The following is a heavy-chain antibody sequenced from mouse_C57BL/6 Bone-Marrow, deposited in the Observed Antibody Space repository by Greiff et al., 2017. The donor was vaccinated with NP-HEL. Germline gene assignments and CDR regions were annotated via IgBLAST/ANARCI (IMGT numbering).Heavy chain of an antibody. CDR1: GYTFTSYW. D-gene: IGHD2-5*01. J-gene: IGHJ4*01. CDR2: IYPGSGST. Sequence: QVQLQQPGAELVKPGASVKMSCKASGYTFTSYWITWVKQRPGQGLEWIGDIYPGSGSTNYNEKLKSRATLTVDTSSSTAYMQLSSLTSEDSAVYYCARSPSNYEYYAMDYWGQGTSVTVSS. V-gene: IGHV1-55*01. CDR3: ARSPSNYEYYAMDY.